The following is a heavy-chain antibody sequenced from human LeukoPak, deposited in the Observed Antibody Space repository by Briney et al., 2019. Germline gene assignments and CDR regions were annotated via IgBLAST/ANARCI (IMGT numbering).Heavy chain of an antibody. V-gene: IGHV4-4*07. CDR3: ARGGYQLLYAWFDP. D-gene: IGHD2-2*02. CDR1: GGSISSYY. J-gene: IGHJ5*02. Sequence: SETLSLTCTVSGGSISSYYWSWIRQPAGKGLEWIGRIYTSGSTNYNPSLKSRVTMSVDTSKNQFSLKLSSVTAADTAVYYCARGGYQLLYAWFDPWGQGTLVTVSS. CDR2: IYTSGST.